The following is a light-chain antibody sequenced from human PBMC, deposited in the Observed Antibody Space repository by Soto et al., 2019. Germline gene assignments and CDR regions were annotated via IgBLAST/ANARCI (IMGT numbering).Light chain of an antibody. CDR3: TSYINTNTLVV. Sequence: QSVLTQPASVSGSPGQSITISCTGTSSDVGGYNYVSWYQQYPGKVPKVIIYEVSNRPSGVSNRFSGSKSGNTASLTISGLQAEDEADYYCTSYINTNTLVVFGGGTKVTVL. CDR2: EVS. CDR1: SSDVGGYNY. J-gene: IGLJ2*01. V-gene: IGLV2-14*01.